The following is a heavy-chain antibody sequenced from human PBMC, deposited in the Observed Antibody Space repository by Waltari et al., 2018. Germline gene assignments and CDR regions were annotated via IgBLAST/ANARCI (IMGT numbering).Heavy chain of an antibody. D-gene: IGHD1-26*01. J-gene: IGHJ4*02. CDR2: ISSSSSYI. Sequence: EVQPVESGGGLVKPGGSLRLSCAASGFTFSSYSMNWVRQAPGKGLEGVSAISSSSSYIYYADSVNGRFTISRDNAKNSLYLQMNSLRAEDTAVYYCARGRRYSGYSDYWGQGTLVTVSS. CDR3: ARGRRYSGYSDY. CDR1: GFTFSSYS. V-gene: IGHV3-21*01.